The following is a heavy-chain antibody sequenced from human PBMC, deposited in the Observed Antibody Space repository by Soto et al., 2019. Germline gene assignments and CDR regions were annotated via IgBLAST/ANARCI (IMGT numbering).Heavy chain of an antibody. D-gene: IGHD6-13*01. J-gene: IGHJ5*02. V-gene: IGHV3-23*01. CDR3: ANGGIAAVQGP. CDR1: GFTFSSYA. CDR2: ISGSGGST. Sequence: GGSLRLSCAASGFTFSSYAMSWVRQAPGKGLEWVSAISGSGGSTYYADSVKGRFTISRDNSKNTLYLQMNSLRAEDTAVYYCANGGIAAVQGPWGQGTLVTVSS.